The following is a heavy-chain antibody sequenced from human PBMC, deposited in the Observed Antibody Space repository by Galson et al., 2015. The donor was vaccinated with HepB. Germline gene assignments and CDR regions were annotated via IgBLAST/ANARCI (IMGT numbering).Heavy chain of an antibody. CDR1: GFTFTSSA. Sequence: SVKVSCKASGFTFTSSATQWVRQARGQRLEWIGWIVVGSGNTNYAQKFQERVTITRDMSTSTAYMELSSLRSEDTAVYYCAADRGAVAGEDAFDIWGQGTMVTVSS. J-gene: IGHJ3*02. CDR3: AADRGAVAGEDAFDI. CDR2: IVVGSGNT. V-gene: IGHV1-58*02. D-gene: IGHD6-19*01.